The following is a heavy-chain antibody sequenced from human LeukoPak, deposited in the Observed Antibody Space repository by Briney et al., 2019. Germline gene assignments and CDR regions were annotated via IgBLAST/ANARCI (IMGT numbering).Heavy chain of an antibody. V-gene: IGHV1-2*02. CDR1: GYTFTGYY. J-gene: IGHJ4*02. CDR3: ARTYGSGSDLGY. Sequence: GASVKVSCKASGYTFTGYYMHWVRQAPGQGLEWMGWINPNSGGTNYAQKFQGRVTMTRDTSISTAYMELSSLRSEDTAVYYCARTYGSGSDLGYWGQGTLVTVSS. D-gene: IGHD3-10*01. CDR2: INPNSGGT.